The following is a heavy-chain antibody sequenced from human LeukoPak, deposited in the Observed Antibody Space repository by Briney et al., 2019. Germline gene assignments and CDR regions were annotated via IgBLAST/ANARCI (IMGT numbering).Heavy chain of an antibody. V-gene: IGHV3-30*02. CDR2: IRYDGSNK. CDR1: GFTFSSYG. D-gene: IGHD2-2*01. CDR3: AKVSSDIVVVPAASSFDY. J-gene: IGHJ4*02. Sequence: PGGSLRLSCAASGFTFSSYGMHWVRQAPGKGLEWVAFIRYDGSNKYNADSVKGRFTISRDNSKNTLYLQMNSLRAEDTAVYYCAKVSSDIVVVPAASSFDYWGQGTLVTVSS.